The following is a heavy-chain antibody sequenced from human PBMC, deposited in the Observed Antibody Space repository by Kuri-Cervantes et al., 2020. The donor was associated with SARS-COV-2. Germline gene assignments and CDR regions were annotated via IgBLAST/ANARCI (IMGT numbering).Heavy chain of an antibody. CDR2: IYYSGST. CDR1: GGSISSSSYY. Sequence: SETLSLTCTVSGGSISSSSYYWGWIRQPPGKGLEWIGSIYYSGSTNYNPSLKSRVTISVDTSKNQFSLKLSSVTAADTAVYYCARRRGYSGYVDRPSYFDYWGQGTLVTVSS. V-gene: IGHV4-39*07. J-gene: IGHJ4*02. D-gene: IGHD5-12*01. CDR3: ARRRGYSGYVDRPSYFDY.